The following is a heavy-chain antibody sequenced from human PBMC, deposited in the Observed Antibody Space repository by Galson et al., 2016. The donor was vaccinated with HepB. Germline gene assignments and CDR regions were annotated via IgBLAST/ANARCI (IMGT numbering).Heavy chain of an antibody. V-gene: IGHV3-66*01. CDR2: VYSGGST. CDR3: ATDRRDAYNWGSVGFDV. Sequence: SLRLSCAASGFTVINNYMTWFRQAPGKGLEWVSLVYSGGSTYYADSVKGRFTISRDNSKNTLYLQMNSLKTEDTAVYYCATDRRDAYNWGSVGFDVWGQGTLVTVS. D-gene: IGHD5-24*01. J-gene: IGHJ3*01. CDR1: GFTVINNY.